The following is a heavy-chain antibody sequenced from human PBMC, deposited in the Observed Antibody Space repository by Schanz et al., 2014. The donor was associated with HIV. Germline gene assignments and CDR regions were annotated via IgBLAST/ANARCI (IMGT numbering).Heavy chain of an antibody. D-gene: IGHD6-13*01. CDR3: AKVGRIYSTTWIDH. V-gene: IGHV3-74*02. CDR2: INSDGTST. CDR1: GFTFSSFS. J-gene: IGHJ4*02. Sequence: EVQLLDSGGGLVQPGGSLRLSCAASGFTFSSFSMNWVRQAPGKGLVWVSRINSDGTSTNYADSVKGRFTISRDNSKNTVYLQMNSLRGEDSAVYYCAKVGRIYSTTWIDHWGQGTLVTVSS.